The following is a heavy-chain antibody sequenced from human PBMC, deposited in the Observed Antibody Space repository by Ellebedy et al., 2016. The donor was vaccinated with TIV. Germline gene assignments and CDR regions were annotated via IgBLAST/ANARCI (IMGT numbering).Heavy chain of an antibody. V-gene: IGHV1-3*01. Sequence: AASVKVSCKASGFTFTSFAVHWARQAPGQRLEWMGWIDAGSGNTKYSEEFRERVTITRDTSASTAYMELTWLRSEDTALYYCAREFNGGAGRFDYWGQGTLVTVSS. CDR2: IDAGSGNT. J-gene: IGHJ4*02. CDR3: AREFNGGAGRFDY. CDR1: GFTFTSFA. D-gene: IGHD6-13*01.